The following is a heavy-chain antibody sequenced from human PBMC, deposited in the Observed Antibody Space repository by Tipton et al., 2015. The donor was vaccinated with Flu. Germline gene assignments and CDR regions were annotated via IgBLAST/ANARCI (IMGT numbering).Heavy chain of an antibody. Sequence: GLVKPSETLSLNCTVSGGSISSYYWGWIRKPAGEGLDYSGRIYTSGTTNYNPSLKTRATISVDTSDNQLSLKFTSVTAADTAMYYCARIVVGYYGSRYFDLSGRGTQVTVSS. CDR1: GGSISSYY. CDR2: IYTSGTT. CDR3: ARIVVGYYGSRYFDL. D-gene: IGHD2-15*01. V-gene: IGHV4-4*07. J-gene: IGHJ2*01.